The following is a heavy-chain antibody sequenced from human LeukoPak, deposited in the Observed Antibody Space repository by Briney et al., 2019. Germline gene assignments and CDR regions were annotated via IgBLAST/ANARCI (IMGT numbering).Heavy chain of an antibody. V-gene: IGHV4-4*07. D-gene: IGHD1-26*01. CDR1: GGSISTYY. Sequence: PSETLSPTCTVSGGSISTYYWDWIRQPAGKGLEWIGRIHFSGSTNYNPSLKSRVTMSVDTSNNQFSLMLTSVTAADTAVYYCARDKGVERLGGVYFDSWGQGTLVIVSS. CDR3: ARDKGVERLGGVYFDS. J-gene: IGHJ4*02. CDR2: IHFSGST.